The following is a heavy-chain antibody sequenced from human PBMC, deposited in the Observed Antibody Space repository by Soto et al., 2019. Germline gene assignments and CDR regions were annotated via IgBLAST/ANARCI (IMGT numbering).Heavy chain of an antibody. CDR3: ARVVLAAAHLRYYYYGMDV. J-gene: IGHJ6*02. Sequence: PWETLSLTCTVSGGSISSGDYYWSWIRQPPGKGLEWIGYIYYSGSTYYNPSLKSRVTISVDTSKNQFSLKLSSVTAADTAVYYCARVVLAAAHLRYYYYGMDVWGQGTTVTVSS. CDR2: IYYSGST. V-gene: IGHV4-30-4*01. CDR1: GGSISSGDYY. D-gene: IGHD2-15*01.